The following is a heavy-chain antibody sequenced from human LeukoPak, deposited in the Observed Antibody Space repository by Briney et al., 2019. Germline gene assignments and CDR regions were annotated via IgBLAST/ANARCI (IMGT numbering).Heavy chain of an antibody. CDR2: ICYSDST. CDR3: ARGGMTRWHGNPMDN. Sequence: PSETLSLTCIVSGGSISSSSYYWGWLRQPPGKGLEWIGSICYSDSTYYNPSLKSRVTISVDTSKNQFSLKLNSVTAADTAVYYCARGGMTRWHGNPMDNWGQGTLVTVSS. CDR1: GGSISSSSYY. V-gene: IGHV4-39*01. D-gene: IGHD2-2*03. J-gene: IGHJ4*02.